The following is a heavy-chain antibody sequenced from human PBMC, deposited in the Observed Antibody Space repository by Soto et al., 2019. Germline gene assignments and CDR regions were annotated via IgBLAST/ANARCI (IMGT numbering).Heavy chain of an antibody. CDR2: IWYDGSNK. Sequence: GGSLRLSCAASGFTFSSYGMHGVRQAPGKGLEGVAVIWYDGSNKYYADSVKGRFTISRDNSKNTLYLQMNSLRAEDTAVYYCARGSDDFWSGSLTRHYYYGMDVWGQGTTVTVSS. CDR1: GFTFSSYG. D-gene: IGHD3-3*01. CDR3: ARGSDDFWSGSLTRHYYYGMDV. V-gene: IGHV3-33*01. J-gene: IGHJ6*02.